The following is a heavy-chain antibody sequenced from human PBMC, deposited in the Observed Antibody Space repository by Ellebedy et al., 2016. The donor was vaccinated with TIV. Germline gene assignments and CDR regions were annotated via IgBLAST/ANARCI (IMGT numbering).Heavy chain of an antibody. CDR2: IYYSGYT. CDR1: GGSISTYY. J-gene: IGHJ6*02. V-gene: IGHV4-59*08. Sequence: MPSETLSLTCTVSGGSISTYYWSWIRKPPGQGLEWIGYIYYSGYTEYNPSLKIRVTISLDTYKDQFPLRLSSVTAADTAVYYCARGPLRYFDWVYYYHGMDVWGQGTTVTVSS. CDR3: ARGPLRYFDWVYYYHGMDV. D-gene: IGHD3-9*01.